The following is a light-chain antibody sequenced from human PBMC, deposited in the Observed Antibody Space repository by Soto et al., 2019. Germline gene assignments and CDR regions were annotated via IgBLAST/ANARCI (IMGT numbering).Light chain of an antibody. V-gene: IGKV3D-20*01. Sequence: EIVLTQSPATLSLSPGDRATLSCGASQSVSNNYLAWYQRKPGLAPRLLIYDASYRANGIPDRFSGSGSGTDFTLTISRLEPEDFVVYYCQQHGSSSWTFGQGTKVDIK. J-gene: IGKJ1*01. CDR1: QSVSNNY. CDR3: QQHGSSSWT. CDR2: DAS.